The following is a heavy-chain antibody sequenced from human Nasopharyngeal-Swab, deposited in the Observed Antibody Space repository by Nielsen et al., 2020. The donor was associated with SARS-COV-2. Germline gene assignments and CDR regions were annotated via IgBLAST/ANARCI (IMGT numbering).Heavy chain of an antibody. D-gene: IGHD1-26*01. CDR3: AKDPYSGSYQRPVNWFDP. Sequence: WIRQHPGKGMEWVSAISGSGGTTYYADSVKGRFTISRDNSKNTLYLQMNSLRAEDTAVYYCAKDPYSGSYQRPVNWFDPWGQGTLVTVSS. J-gene: IGHJ5*02. CDR2: ISGSGGTT. V-gene: IGHV3-23*01.